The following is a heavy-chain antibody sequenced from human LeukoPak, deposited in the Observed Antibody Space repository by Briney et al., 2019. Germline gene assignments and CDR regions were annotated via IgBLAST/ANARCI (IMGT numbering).Heavy chain of an antibody. V-gene: IGHV3-23*01. CDR2: ISNNGGYT. CDR1: GFTFRSSA. Sequence: GGSLRLSCAVSGFTFRSSAMSWVREAPGHGLGWVSTISNNGGYTYYADSVQGRFTISRDNSKSTLCLQMNSLRAEDTAVYYCAKQLGYCSDGSCYFPYWGQGTLVTVSS. D-gene: IGHD2-15*01. J-gene: IGHJ4*02. CDR3: AKQLGYCSDGSCYFPY.